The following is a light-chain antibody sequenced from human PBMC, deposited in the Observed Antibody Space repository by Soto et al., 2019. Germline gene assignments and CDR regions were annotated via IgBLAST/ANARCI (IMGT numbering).Light chain of an antibody. CDR1: SSNIGNNY. Sequence: QSALTQPPSVSAAPGQKVTISCSGSSSNIGNNYVSWYQQLPGTAPKLVLYSNTARPSGVPDRFSGSRSGSSASLAITGLQAEDEADYYCQSYDSGVAGSVFGTGTKATVL. V-gene: IGLV1-40*01. J-gene: IGLJ1*01. CDR2: SNT. CDR3: QSYDSGVAGSV.